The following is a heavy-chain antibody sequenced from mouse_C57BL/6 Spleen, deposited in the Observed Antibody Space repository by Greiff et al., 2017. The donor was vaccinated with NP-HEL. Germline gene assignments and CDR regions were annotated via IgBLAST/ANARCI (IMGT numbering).Heavy chain of an antibody. Sequence: QVQLQQPGAELVKPGASVKMSCKASGYTFTSYWITWVKQRPGQGLEWIGDIYPGSGSTNYNERFKSKATLTVDTSSSTAYMQLSSLTSEDSAVYYCARLLYPYYYAMDYWGQGTSVTVSS. CDR2: IYPGSGST. V-gene: IGHV1-55*01. CDR3: ARLLYPYYYAMDY. CDR1: GYTFTSYW. D-gene: IGHD2-12*01. J-gene: IGHJ4*01.